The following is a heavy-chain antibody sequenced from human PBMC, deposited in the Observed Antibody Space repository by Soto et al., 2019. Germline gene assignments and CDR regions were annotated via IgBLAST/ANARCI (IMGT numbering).Heavy chain of an antibody. CDR2: IYYSGST. V-gene: IGHV4-61*01. CDR1: GGSVSSGSYY. CDR3: ARILNWFDP. J-gene: IGHJ5*02. D-gene: IGHD1-26*01. Sequence: QVQLQESGPGLVKPSETLSLTCTVSGGSVSSGSYYWSWIRQPPGKGLEWIGYIYYSGSTNYNPSLKSRVTISVDTSKNQFSLKLSSMTAADTAVYYCARILNWFDPWGQGTLVTVSS.